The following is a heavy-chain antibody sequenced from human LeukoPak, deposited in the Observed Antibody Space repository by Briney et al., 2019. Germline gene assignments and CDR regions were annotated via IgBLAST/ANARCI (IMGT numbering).Heavy chain of an antibody. CDR1: GGSISSYS. D-gene: IGHD2/OR15-2a*01. V-gene: IGHV4-59*06. CDR2: IYYSGST. Sequence: PSETLSLTCTVSGGSISSYSWSWIRQHPGKGLEWIGYIYYSGSTYYNPSLKSRVTMSVDTSKNQFSLKLSSVTAADTAVYYCAREVIEDWFDPWGQGTLVTVSS. CDR3: AREVIEDWFDP. J-gene: IGHJ5*02.